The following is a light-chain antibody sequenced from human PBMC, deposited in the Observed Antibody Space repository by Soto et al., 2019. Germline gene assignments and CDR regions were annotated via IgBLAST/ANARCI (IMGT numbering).Light chain of an antibody. CDR2: GAS. CDR1: QSVSSSY. Sequence: EIVLTQSPGTLCLSPGERATLSCRASQSVSSSYLAWYQQKPGQAPRLLIYGASSRATGIPDRFSGSGSGTDFTLTISRLEPEDFAVYYCQQYNNWPKTFGQGTKVDIK. J-gene: IGKJ1*01. CDR3: QQYNNWPKT. V-gene: IGKV3-20*01.